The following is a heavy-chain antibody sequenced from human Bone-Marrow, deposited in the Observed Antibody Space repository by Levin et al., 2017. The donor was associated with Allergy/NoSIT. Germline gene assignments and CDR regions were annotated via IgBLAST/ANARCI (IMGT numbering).Heavy chain of an antibody. D-gene: IGHD3-22*01. CDR2: IYYSGST. CDR3: ARGLGYYDSSGYPGRPHFDY. J-gene: IGHJ4*02. Sequence: PSETLSLTCTVSGGSISSYYWSWIRQPPGKGLEWIGYIYYSGSTNYNPSLKSRVTISVDTSKNQFSLKLSSVTAADTAVYYCARGLGYYDSSGYPGRPHFDYWGQGTLVTVSS. V-gene: IGHV4-59*01. CDR1: GGSISSYY.